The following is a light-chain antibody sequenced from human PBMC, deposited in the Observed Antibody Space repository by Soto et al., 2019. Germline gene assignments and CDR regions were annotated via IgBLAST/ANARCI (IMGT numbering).Light chain of an antibody. CDR3: QQFNKWPLT. Sequence: EIVMTQSPGTLFVSPGERAALSCRASQSVSSNLAWYQQKPGQAPRLLIYGASTRATGIPARFSGSGSGTEFTLSISSLQSEDFAVYYCQQFNKWPLTFGGGTRVEIK. J-gene: IGKJ4*01. V-gene: IGKV3-15*01. CDR1: QSVSSN. CDR2: GAS.